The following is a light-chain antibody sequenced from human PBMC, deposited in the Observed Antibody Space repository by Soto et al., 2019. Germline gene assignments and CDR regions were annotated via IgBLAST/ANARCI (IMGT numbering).Light chain of an antibody. CDR2: YAS. J-gene: IGKJ2*01. V-gene: IGKV1-5*01. Sequence: DIQMTQSPSTLSASVGDRVTITCRASQSISSWLAWYQQKPGKAPKLLIYYASSLESGVPSRFSGGGSGTEFTRTISSLQPDDFATYYCQQYNNYPRTFGQGTRLESK. CDR3: QQYNNYPRT. CDR1: QSISSW.